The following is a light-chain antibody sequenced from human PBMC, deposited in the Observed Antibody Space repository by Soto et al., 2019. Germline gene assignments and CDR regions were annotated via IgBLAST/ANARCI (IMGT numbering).Light chain of an antibody. CDR2: QAS. J-gene: IGKJ1*01. CDR3: QQYNSYSPT. CDR1: QSISTW. Sequence: DIQMTQSPSTLSASVGDRVTITCRASQSISTWLAWYQQEPGKAPKLLIHQASSLQSGVPSRFSGSGSGTAFTLTISSLHPDDFATYYCQQYNSYSPTFGQGNRVEIK. V-gene: IGKV1-5*03.